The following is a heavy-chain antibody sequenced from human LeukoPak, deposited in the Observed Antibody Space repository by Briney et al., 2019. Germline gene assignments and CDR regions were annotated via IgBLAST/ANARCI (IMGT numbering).Heavy chain of an antibody. Sequence: GASVKVSCKASGYTFTGYYMHWVRQAPGQGLEWMGWINPNSGGTNYAQKFQGRVTMTRDTSISTAYMELSRLRSDDTAVYYCARAVYDILTGNDYWGQGTLVTVSS. CDR3: ARAVYDILTGNDY. V-gene: IGHV1-2*02. CDR1: GYTFTGYY. D-gene: IGHD3-9*01. CDR2: INPNSGGT. J-gene: IGHJ4*02.